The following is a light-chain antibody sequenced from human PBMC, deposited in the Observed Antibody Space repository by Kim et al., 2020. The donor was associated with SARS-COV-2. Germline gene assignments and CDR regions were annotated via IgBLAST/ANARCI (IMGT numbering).Light chain of an antibody. CDR3: SSYAGSSNWV. V-gene: IGLV2-8*01. Sequence: GQSVTISCTGSSSDVGGYNYVSWYQRHPGKVPKLMMYEVSKRPSGVPDRFSGSKSGNTASLTVSGLQAEDEADYYCSSYAGSSNWVFGGGTQLTVL. CDR1: SSDVGGYNY. CDR2: EVS. J-gene: IGLJ7*01.